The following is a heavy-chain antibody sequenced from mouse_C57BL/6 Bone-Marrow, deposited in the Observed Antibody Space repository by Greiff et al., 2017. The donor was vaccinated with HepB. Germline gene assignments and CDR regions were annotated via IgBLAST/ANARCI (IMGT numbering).Heavy chain of an antibody. Sequence: QVQLQQPGAELVMPGASVKLSCKASGYTFTSYWMHWVKQRPGQGLEWIGEIDPSDSYTNYNQKFKGKSTLTVDKSSSTAYMQLSSLTSEDSAVYYWARGEKDYGSSYGFAYWGQGTLVTVSA. CDR2: IDPSDSYT. D-gene: IGHD1-1*01. CDR3: ARGEKDYGSSYGFAY. V-gene: IGHV1-69*01. J-gene: IGHJ3*01. CDR1: GYTFTSYW.